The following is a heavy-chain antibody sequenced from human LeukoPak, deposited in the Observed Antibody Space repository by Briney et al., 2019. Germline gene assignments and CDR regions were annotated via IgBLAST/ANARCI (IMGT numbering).Heavy chain of an antibody. Sequence: SETLSLTCAVYGGSFSSYYWSWIRQPPGKGLEWIGEINHSGSTNYNPSLKSRVTISVDTSKNQFSLKLSSVTAADTAVYYCARQKIAVAGTCWFDPWGQGTLVTVSS. CDR2: INHSGST. D-gene: IGHD6-19*01. CDR1: GGSFSSYY. J-gene: IGHJ5*02. V-gene: IGHV4-34*01. CDR3: ARQKIAVAGTCWFDP.